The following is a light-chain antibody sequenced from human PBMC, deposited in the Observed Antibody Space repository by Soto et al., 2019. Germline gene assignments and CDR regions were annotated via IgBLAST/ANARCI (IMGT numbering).Light chain of an antibody. J-gene: IGKJ5*01. Sequence: EIVMTQSPATLSVSPGERATLSCRASQSVSSNLAWYQQKPGQAPRLLIYGASTRATGIPARFSGSGSGTDFTLTISSLEPEDFAIYYCQQRSNLPPTFGQGTRLEIK. CDR1: QSVSSN. V-gene: IGKV3-15*01. CDR3: QQRSNLPPT. CDR2: GAS.